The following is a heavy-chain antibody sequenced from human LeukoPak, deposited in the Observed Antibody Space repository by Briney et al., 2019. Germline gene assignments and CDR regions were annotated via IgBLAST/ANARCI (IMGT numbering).Heavy chain of an antibody. J-gene: IGHJ4*02. CDR1: GFTFSSYA. CDR3: ARADRLQYYYDSSAPDW. V-gene: IGHV3-30*04. CDR2: ISYDGSNK. D-gene: IGHD3-22*01. Sequence: PGRSLRLSCAASGFTFSSYAMHWVCQAPGKGLEWVAVISYDGSNKYYTDSVKGRFSISRDNSKDTLYLQMNSLRPEDTAVYYCARADRLQYYYDSSAPDWWGQGTLVTVSS.